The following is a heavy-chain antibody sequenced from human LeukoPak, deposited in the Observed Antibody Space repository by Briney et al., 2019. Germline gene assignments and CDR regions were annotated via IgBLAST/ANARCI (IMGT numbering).Heavy chain of an antibody. V-gene: IGHV4-59*08. CDR1: GGSISSYY. J-gene: IGHJ4*02. Sequence: SETLSLTCTVSGGSISSYYWSWIRQPPGKGLEWIGYIYYSGSTNYNPSLKSRVTISVDTSKNQFSLELSSVTAADTAVYYCARHGPLNGPLPDPGTTYYFDYWGQGTLVTVSS. CDR2: IYYSGST. D-gene: IGHD3-10*01. CDR3: ARHGPLNGPLPDPGTTYYFDY.